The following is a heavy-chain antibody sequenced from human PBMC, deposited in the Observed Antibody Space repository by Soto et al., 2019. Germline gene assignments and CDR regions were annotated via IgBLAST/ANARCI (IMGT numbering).Heavy chain of an antibody. Sequence: QVQLQESGPGLVKPSETLSLTCTVSGGSISSYYWSWIRQPPGKGLEWIGYIYYSGSTNYNPSLKSRVTISVDTSKNQFSLKLSSVTAADTAVYYCARGIFGVVNRYDYWGQGTLVTVSS. D-gene: IGHD3-3*01. CDR2: IYYSGST. V-gene: IGHV4-59*01. CDR1: GGSISSYY. CDR3: ARGIFGVVNRYDY. J-gene: IGHJ4*02.